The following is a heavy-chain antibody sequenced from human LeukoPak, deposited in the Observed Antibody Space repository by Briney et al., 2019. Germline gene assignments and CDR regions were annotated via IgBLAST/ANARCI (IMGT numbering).Heavy chain of an antibody. V-gene: IGHV4-59*08. D-gene: IGHD6-19*01. J-gene: IGHJ3*02. CDR1: GGSISSFY. CDR3: ASPRSGQSFDI. CDR2: IYYSGRT. Sequence: PSETLSLTCTVSGGSISSFYWSWIRQPPGKGLEWIGYIYYSGRTNYNPSLKSRVTISVDTSKNQFSLKLSSVTAADTAVYYCASPRSGQSFDIWGQGTMVTVSS.